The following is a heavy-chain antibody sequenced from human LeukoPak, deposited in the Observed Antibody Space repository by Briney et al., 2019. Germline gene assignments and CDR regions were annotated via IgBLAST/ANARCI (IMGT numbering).Heavy chain of an antibody. D-gene: IGHD1-14*01. Sequence: PGGCLRLSCAGSGYTFTGYDMIWIRQAPGKGLEWVAHMSSSSLKYTRYAESVKGRFTISRDNAKNTVYLEMDSLTTNDTALYYCARGGRNDLRSWFDPWGQGTLVTVSS. CDR2: MSSSSLK. V-gene: IGHV3-11*06. CDR3: ARGGRNDLRSWFDP. J-gene: IGHJ5*02. CDR1: GYTFTGYD.